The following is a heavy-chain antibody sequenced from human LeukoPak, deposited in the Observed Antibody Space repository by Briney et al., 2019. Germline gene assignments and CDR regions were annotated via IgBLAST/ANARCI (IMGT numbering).Heavy chain of an antibody. D-gene: IGHD2-2*01. V-gene: IGHV1-18*01. CDR3: ARRLPVSSYFDY. J-gene: IGHJ4*02. CDR1: GYTFTSYG. CDR2: ISACNGNT. Sequence: ASVKVSCKASGYTFTSYGISWVRQAPGQGLEWMGWISACNGNTNYAQKLQGRVTTTTDTSTSTAYMELRSLRSDDTAVYYCARRLPVSSYFDYWGQGTLVTVSS.